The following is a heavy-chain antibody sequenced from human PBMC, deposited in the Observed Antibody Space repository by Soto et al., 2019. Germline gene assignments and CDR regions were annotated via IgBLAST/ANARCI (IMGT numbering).Heavy chain of an antibody. CDR3: ARAGFSYGHLLF. D-gene: IGHD3-10*01. Sequence: QVQLKESGPGLVKPSETLSLTCNVSGGPIKTGDYYWNWIRQPPGKGLEWIGYVFYRVATNYSPSLTSLAAISMDTSKNQFSLSLTSVTAEDTAVYYCARAGFSYGHLLFWGQGIRVTVAT. J-gene: IGHJ4*02. V-gene: IGHV4-30-4*01. CDR2: VFYRVAT. CDR1: GGPIKTGDYY.